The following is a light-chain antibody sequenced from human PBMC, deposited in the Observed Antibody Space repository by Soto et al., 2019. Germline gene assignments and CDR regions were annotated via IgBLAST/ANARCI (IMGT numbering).Light chain of an antibody. V-gene: IGKV1-5*03. CDR2: KAS. CDR3: KQYNSYWT. CDR1: QSISSW. Sequence: DIQMTQSPSTLSASVGDTVTITCRASQSISSWLAWYQQKPGKAPKLLIYKASNLESGVPSRFSGSGSGTEFTLTISSLQPDDFATYYCKQYNSYWTFGQGTKVEIK. J-gene: IGKJ1*01.